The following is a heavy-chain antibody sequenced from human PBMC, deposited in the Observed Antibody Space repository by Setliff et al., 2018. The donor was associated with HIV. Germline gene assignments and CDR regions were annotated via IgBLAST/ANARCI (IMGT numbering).Heavy chain of an antibody. D-gene: IGHD2-2*01. CDR2: VYHTGST. Sequence: SETLSLTCTVSGYSISSRYYWGWIRQPPGKGLEWIGSVYHTGSTYYNPSLKSRVTISADTSKNQFSLKLSSVTAADTAVYYCASSPAWRSDFGLHTFDYWGQGTLVT. CDR1: GYSISSRYY. CDR3: ASSPAWRSDFGLHTFDY. J-gene: IGHJ4*02. V-gene: IGHV4-38-2*02.